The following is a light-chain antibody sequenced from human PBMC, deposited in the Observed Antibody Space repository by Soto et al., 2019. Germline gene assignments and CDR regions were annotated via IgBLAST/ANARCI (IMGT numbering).Light chain of an antibody. CDR1: QSVTSN. CDR2: GAS. CDR3: QQYHDWPPLT. V-gene: IGKV3-15*01. Sequence: EIVMTQSPATLSVSPGERATLSCRASQSVTSNLAWYQQKPGQAPRLLIYGASTRATDIPARFSGSGSGTDFTLTISSLQSEDFAVYYCQQYHDWPPLTFGGGTKVEIK. J-gene: IGKJ4*01.